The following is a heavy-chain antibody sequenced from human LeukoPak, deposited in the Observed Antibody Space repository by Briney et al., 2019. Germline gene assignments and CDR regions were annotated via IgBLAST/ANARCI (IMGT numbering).Heavy chain of an antibody. CDR1: GFTFSSYA. J-gene: IGHJ4*02. Sequence: PGGSLRLSCAASGFTFSSYAMRWVRQAPGKGLEWVSALSRSGGSAYYADSVKGRFTISRDNSKNTLYLQMNSLRAEDTAVYYCAKGKYDSSGFNWAAWGQGTLVTVSS. CDR2: LSRSGGSA. D-gene: IGHD3-22*01. CDR3: AKGKYDSSGFNWAA. V-gene: IGHV3-23*01.